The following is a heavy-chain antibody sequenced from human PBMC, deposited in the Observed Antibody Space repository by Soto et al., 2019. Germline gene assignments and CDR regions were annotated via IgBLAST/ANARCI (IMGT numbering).Heavy chain of an antibody. D-gene: IGHD3-3*01. Sequence: ASVKVSCKASGYTFTGYYMHWVRQAPGQGLEWMGWINPNSGGTNYAQKFQGWVTMTRDTSISTAYMELSRLRSDDTAVYYCARDSGRFLEWLLLPWGMDVWGQGTTVTVSS. V-gene: IGHV1-2*04. CDR3: ARDSGRFLEWLLLPWGMDV. J-gene: IGHJ6*02. CDR1: GYTFTGYY. CDR2: INPNSGGT.